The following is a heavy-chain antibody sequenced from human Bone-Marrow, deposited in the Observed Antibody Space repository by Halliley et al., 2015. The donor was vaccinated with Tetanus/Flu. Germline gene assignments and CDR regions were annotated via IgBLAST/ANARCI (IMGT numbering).Heavy chain of an antibody. CDR2: ISSSGSYI. J-gene: IGHJ6*02. V-gene: IGHV3-21*01. D-gene: IGHD1-26*01. CDR1: GFTFSSYT. CDR3: ARVKTPEGAYFSHYGMDV. Sequence: EASGFTFSSYTLNWVRQAPGKGLEWVSSISSSGSYIYYADSVNGRFTISRDNAKNSLYLQMNSLRADDTAVYYCARVKTPEGAYFSHYGMDVWGQGTTVTVSS.